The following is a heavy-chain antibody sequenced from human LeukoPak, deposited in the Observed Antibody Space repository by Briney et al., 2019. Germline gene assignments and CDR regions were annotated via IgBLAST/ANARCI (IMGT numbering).Heavy chain of an antibody. J-gene: IGHJ4*02. V-gene: IGHV1-46*01. CDR3: ARSRGPRTTVTTTGY. Sequence: ASVKVSCKASGYTFTSYYMHWVRQAPGQGLEWMGIINPSGGSTSYAQKFQGRVTMTRDTSTSTVYMELSRLRSDDTAVYYCARSRGPRTTVTTTGYWGQGTLVTVSS. CDR1: GYTFTSYY. D-gene: IGHD4-17*01. CDR2: INPSGGST.